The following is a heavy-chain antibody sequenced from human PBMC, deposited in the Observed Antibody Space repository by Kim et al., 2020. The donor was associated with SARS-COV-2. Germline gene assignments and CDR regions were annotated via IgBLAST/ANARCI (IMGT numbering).Heavy chain of an antibody. Sequence: SETLSLTCTVSGASISSNIYYWAWVRQPPGKGLEWIGSIYYTGSSFYNPSLKSRVSMSVDTSASQFSLKLNSVTAADTAIYYCARHLHDDHGDPNWFDPWGQGAMVTVSS. J-gene: IGHJ5*02. D-gene: IGHD4-17*01. CDR1: GASISSNIYY. CDR2: IYYTGSS. V-gene: IGHV4-39*01. CDR3: ARHLHDDHGDPNWFDP.